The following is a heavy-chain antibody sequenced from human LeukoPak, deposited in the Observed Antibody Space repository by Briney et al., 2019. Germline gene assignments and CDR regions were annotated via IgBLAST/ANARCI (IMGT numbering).Heavy chain of an antibody. CDR2: ISYDGSNK. CDR3: ARGITMVRGVINLNWFDP. J-gene: IGHJ5*02. V-gene: IGHV3-30-3*01. Sequence: GGSLRLSCAASGFTFSSYAMHWVRQAPGKGLEWVAVISYDGSNKYYADSVEGRFTISRDNSKNTLYLQMNSLRAEDTAVYYCARGITMVRGVINLNWFDPWGQGTLVTVSS. D-gene: IGHD3-10*01. CDR1: GFTFSSYA.